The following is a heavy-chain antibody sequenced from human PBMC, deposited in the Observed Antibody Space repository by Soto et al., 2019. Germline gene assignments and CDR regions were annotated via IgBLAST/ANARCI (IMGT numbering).Heavy chain of an antibody. Sequence: ASVKVSCKASGYTFSNFGLSWVRQAPGQGLEWMGWISGYNGNTNSAEKFQGRVTMPTDTSTSTAYMEVRSLTSDDTAVYYCARDKGYGFGWSSSSGMDVWGEGTTVTVSS. CDR1: GYTFSNFG. J-gene: IGHJ6*04. CDR2: ISGYNGNT. D-gene: IGHD5-18*01. CDR3: ARDKGYGFGWSSSSGMDV. V-gene: IGHV1-18*01.